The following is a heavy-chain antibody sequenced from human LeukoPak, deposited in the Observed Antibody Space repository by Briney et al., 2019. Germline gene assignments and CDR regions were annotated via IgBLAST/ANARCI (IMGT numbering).Heavy chain of an antibody. CDR2: IYYSGST. CDR1: GGSISSYY. V-gene: IGHV4-59*08. CDR3: ARRFVLYKVGANLDWFDP. J-gene: IGHJ5*02. D-gene: IGHD1-26*01. Sequence: SETLSLTCTVSGGSISSYYWSWIRQPPGKGLEWIGYIYYSGSTNYNPSLKSRVTISVDTSKNQFSLKLSSVTAADTAVYYCARRFVLYKVGANLDWFDPWGQGTLVTVSS.